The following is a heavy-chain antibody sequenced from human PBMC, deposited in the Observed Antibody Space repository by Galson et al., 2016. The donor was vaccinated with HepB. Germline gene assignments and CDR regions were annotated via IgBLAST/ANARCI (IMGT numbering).Heavy chain of an antibody. Sequence: SETLSLTCTVAGGTVTSGSDYWTWIRQPPGKGLEWIGYIHSSGSTNYNPSLKSRVTISVDTSKNQFSLRLSSVTAADTAMYHCAREGTYWGQGTLVTVSS. J-gene: IGHJ4*02. CDR2: IHSSGST. CDR1: GGTVTSGSDY. V-gene: IGHV4-61*01. CDR3: AREGTY.